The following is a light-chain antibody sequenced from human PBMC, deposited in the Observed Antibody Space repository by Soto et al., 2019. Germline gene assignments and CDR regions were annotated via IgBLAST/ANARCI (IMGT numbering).Light chain of an antibody. CDR3: SSYTGFSTDIL. V-gene: IGLV2-14*01. Sequence: QSVLTQPASVSGSPGQSITISCTGTSRDVGGYNYVSWHQQHPGKAPKVIITEVSNRPSGVSNRFSGSKSGNTASLTISGLQAEDEAIYYCSSYTGFSTDILFGGGTKLTVL. CDR2: EVS. J-gene: IGLJ2*01. CDR1: SRDVGGYNY.